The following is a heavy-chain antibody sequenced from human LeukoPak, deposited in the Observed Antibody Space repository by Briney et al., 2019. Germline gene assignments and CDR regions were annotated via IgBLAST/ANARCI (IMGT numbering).Heavy chain of an antibody. CDR2: ISYDGSNK. CDR3: ARDRSSGRGRNYFDH. CDR1: GFTFSSYA. Sequence: GGSLRLSCAASGFTFSSYAMHWVRQAPGKGLEWVAVISYDGSNKYYADSVKGRFTISRDNSKNTLYLQMNSLRAEDTAVYYCARDRSSGRGRNYFDHWGQGTLVTVSS. J-gene: IGHJ4*02. D-gene: IGHD6-25*01. V-gene: IGHV3-30*04.